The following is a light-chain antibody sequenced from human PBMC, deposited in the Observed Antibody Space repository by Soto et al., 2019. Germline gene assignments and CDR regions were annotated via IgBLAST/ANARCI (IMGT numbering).Light chain of an antibody. CDR1: LGINSN. CDR3: QHYNSYSEA. J-gene: IGKJ1*01. Sequence: DIQLTQSPSLLSASVGDRVTITCRASLGINSNLAWYQQKPGKAPKIMIYAASSLQSGVPSRFSGSGSGTEFTLTISSLQPDDFATYYCQHYNSYSEAFGQGTKVDIK. CDR2: AAS. V-gene: IGKV1-9*01.